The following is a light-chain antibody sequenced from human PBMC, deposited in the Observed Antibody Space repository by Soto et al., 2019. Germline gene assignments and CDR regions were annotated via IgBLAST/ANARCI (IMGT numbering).Light chain of an antibody. CDR1: QDINFY. J-gene: IGKJ1*01. CDR2: GAS. CDR3: QMHNSGVWT. Sequence: DIQMTQFPSSLSASVGDRVTITCRTSQDINFYLAWYQQKPGKVPRLLIYGASTLQSGVPSRFSGSGSGTDFSLTISSLQPEDVATYYCQMHNSGVWTFGQGTKVEVK. V-gene: IGKV1-27*01.